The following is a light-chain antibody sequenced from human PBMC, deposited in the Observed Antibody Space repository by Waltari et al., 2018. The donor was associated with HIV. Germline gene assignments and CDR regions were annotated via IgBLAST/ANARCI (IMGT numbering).Light chain of an antibody. CDR3: QSADTSGDYVV. V-gene: IGLV3-25*03. CDR1: ALLKQY. CDR2: KAS. Sequence: SYELTQPPAVSVSPGQTARITCSGDALLKQYAYWYQQKSGQAPLLVIYKASERPSGIPERISGSSSGTTVTLTITGVQAEDEADYYCQSADTSGDYVVFGGGTKLTV. J-gene: IGLJ2*01.